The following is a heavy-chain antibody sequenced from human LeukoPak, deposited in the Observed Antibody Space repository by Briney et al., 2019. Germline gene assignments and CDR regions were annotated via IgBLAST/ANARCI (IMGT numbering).Heavy chain of an antibody. CDR1: GGSISSYY. J-gene: IGHJ6*03. CDR2: IYSSGST. CDR3: ARDWGVSARPGYMDV. D-gene: IGHD6-6*01. V-gene: IGHV4-4*07. Sequence: SETLSLTCTVSGGSISSYYWSWIRQPAGKGLEWIGRIYSSGSTNYNPSLKSRVTISVDTSKNQFSLKLSSVTAADTAVYYCARDWGVSARPGYMDVWGKGTTVTVSS.